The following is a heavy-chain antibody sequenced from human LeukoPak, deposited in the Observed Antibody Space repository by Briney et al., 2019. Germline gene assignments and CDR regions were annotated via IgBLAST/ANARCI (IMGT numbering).Heavy chain of an antibody. CDR1: GYSISSGYY. J-gene: IGHJ3*02. D-gene: IGHD6-13*01. Sequence: SETLSLTCAVSGYSISSGYYWGWIRQPPGKGLEWIGSIYHSGSTNYNPSLKSRVTMSVDTSKNQFSLKLSSVTAADTAVYYCARDLGYEAFDIWGQGTMVTVSS. CDR2: IYHSGST. CDR3: ARDLGYEAFDI. V-gene: IGHV4-38-2*02.